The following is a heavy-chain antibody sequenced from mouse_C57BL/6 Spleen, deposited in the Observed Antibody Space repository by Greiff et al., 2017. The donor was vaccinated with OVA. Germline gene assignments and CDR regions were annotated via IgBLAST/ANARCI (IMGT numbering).Heavy chain of an antibody. CDR2: ISSGGSYT. V-gene: IGHV5-6*01. D-gene: IGHD3-3*01. CDR1: GFTFSSYG. Sequence: EVQLVESGGDLVKPGGSLKLSCAASGFTFSSYGMSWVRQTPDKRLEWVATISSGGSYTYYPDSVKGRFTISRDNAKNTLYLQMSSLKSEDTAMYYGARGGLGSYYAMDYWGQGTSVTVSS. CDR3: ARGGLGSYYAMDY. J-gene: IGHJ4*01.